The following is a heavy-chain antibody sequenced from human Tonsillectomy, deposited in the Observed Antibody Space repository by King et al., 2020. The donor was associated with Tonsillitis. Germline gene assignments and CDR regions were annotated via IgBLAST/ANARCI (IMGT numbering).Heavy chain of an antibody. CDR2: ISGSGGST. CDR3: AKAPAAVAGIDFYYGMDV. J-gene: IGHJ6*02. CDR1: EFSFTNYA. Sequence: VQLVESGGGLVQSGGSLRLSCEDSEFSFTNYAMSWVRQAPGKGLEWVSSISGSGGSTYYADSVKGRFTISRDSSKNTPVLQMDSLRVEDTAVYYCAKAPAAVAGIDFYYGMDVWGQGTTVSVSS. D-gene: IGHD6-19*01. V-gene: IGHV3-23*04.